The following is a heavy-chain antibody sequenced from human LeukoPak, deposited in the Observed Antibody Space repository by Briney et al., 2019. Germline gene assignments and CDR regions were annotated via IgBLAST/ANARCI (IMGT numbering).Heavy chain of an antibody. J-gene: IGHJ5*02. V-gene: IGHV4-59*01. CDR2: IHYTGST. D-gene: IGHD3-10*01. CDR1: GGSISSYQ. Sequence: SETLSLTCTVSGGSISSYQWSWIRQPPGKGLECIGYIHYTGSTNYNPSLKSRVTISVDTSKSQFSLKLSSVTAADTAIYYCARGGYYGSGNDFRFDPWGQGTLVTVSS. CDR3: ARGGYYGSGNDFRFDP.